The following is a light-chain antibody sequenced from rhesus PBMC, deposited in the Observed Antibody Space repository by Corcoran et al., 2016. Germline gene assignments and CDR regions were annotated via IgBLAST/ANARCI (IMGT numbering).Light chain of an antibody. CDR2: YNSESSK. CDR1: SGIIVGSYS. Sequence: QPVLTQPTSLSASPGASARLSCTLSSGIIVGSYSIFWYQQKPGSPPRYLLYYNSESSKHQGSGVPSRFSGSKDASANAGLLLISGLQSEDEADYYWAIWHGSAYIFGAGTRLTVL. J-gene: IGLJ1*01. V-gene: IGLV5-69*01. CDR3: AIWHGSAYI.